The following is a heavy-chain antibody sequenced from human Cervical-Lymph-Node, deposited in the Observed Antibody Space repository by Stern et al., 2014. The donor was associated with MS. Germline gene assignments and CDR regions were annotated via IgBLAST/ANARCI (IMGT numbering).Heavy chain of an antibody. Sequence: EVPLGESGAELIRPGESLKISCKGSGYKFSIYWIAWVRQMPGKGLEWMGIIYPGDSETRSSPSFQGQVPMSADKSTSTAYLQWSSLNASDTAMYFCARQTTAWASDVWGQGTLVTVSS. CDR1: GYKFSIYW. CDR3: ARQTTAWASDV. V-gene: IGHV5-51*01. CDR2: IYPGDSET. J-gene: IGHJ4*02. D-gene: IGHD1-14*01.